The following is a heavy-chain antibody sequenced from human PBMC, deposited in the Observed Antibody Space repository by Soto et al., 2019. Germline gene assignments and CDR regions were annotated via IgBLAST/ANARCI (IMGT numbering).Heavy chain of an antibody. V-gene: IGHV1-69*06. CDR1: GGTFSGHA. Sequence: QVQLVQSGAEVKKPGSSVKVSCEASGGTFSGHAISWVRQAPGQGPEWMGGLIPLFGTTQHAQNFQDRLTITADKSTSAAYMDLTSLRFEDTSIYYCARGPNWAYRFDSWGQGSLVTVSS. J-gene: IGHJ4*02. CDR2: LIPLFGTT. CDR3: ARGPNWAYRFDS. D-gene: IGHD2-21*01.